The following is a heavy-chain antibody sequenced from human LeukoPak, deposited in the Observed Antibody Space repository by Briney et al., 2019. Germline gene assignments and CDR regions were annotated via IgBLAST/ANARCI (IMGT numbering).Heavy chain of an antibody. Sequence: PGGSLRLSCAASGFTFSSYEMNWVRQAPGKGLEWVSSISSSSSYIYYADSVKGRFTISRDNAKNSLYLQMNSLRAEDTAVYYCARDDYYRGGSGYSDYWGQGTLVTVSS. CDR1: GFTFSSYE. CDR3: ARDDYYRGGSGYSDY. D-gene: IGHD3-22*01. J-gene: IGHJ4*02. CDR2: ISSSSSYI. V-gene: IGHV3-21*01.